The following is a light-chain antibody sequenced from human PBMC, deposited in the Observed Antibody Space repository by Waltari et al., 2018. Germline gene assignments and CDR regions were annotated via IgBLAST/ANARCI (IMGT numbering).Light chain of an antibody. V-gene: IGKV1-9*01. CDR1: QDISSS. Sequence: DIQLTQSPSFLSASVGARATITCRASQDISSSLAWYQQKPGRAPKLLIYAASTLQSGVPSRLSGSGSGTEFTLTISSLQPEDFVTYYCQQVNNYPFTFGPGTILDVK. CDR3: QQVNNYPFT. J-gene: IGKJ3*01. CDR2: AAS.